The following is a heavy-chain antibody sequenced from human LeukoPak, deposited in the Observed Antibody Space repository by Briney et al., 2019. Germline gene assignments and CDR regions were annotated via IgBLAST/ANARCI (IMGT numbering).Heavy chain of an antibody. J-gene: IGHJ4*02. CDR3: ARGPYYDSNGDRSPFDY. CDR1: GFTVSSNY. V-gene: IGHV3-11*04. D-gene: IGHD3-22*01. CDR2: ISSSGSTI. Sequence: GGSLRLSCAASGFTVSSNYMSWVRQAPGKGLEWVSYISSSGSTIYYADSVKGRFTISRDNAKNSLYLQMNSLRAEDTAVYYCARGPYYDSNGDRSPFDYWGQGTLVTVSS.